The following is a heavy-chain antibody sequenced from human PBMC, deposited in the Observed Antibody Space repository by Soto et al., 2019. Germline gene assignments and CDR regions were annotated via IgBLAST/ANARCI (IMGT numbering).Heavy chain of an antibody. Sequence: GGSLRLSCAASGFTFSSYGMHWVRQAPGKGLEWVAVIWYDGSNKYYADSVKGRFTISRDNSKSTLYLQMNSLRAEDTAVYYCARDIGIAAAPEYFQHWGQGTLVTVSS. CDR2: IWYDGSNK. D-gene: IGHD6-13*01. V-gene: IGHV3-33*01. J-gene: IGHJ1*01. CDR3: ARDIGIAAAPEYFQH. CDR1: GFTFSSYG.